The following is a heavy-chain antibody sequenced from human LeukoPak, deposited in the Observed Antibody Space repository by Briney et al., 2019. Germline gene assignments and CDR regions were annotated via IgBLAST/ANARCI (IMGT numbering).Heavy chain of an antibody. CDR2: IYYSGST. D-gene: IGHD5-12*01. J-gene: IGHJ4*02. V-gene: IGHV4-39*07. Sequence: SETLSLTCTVSGGSISSSSYYWSWIRQPPGKGLEWIGSIYYSGSTYYSPSLKSRVTISVDTSKNQFSLNMRSVTAADTAVYYCARARGTVAIDYWGQGTLVTVSS. CDR3: ARARGTVAIDY. CDR1: GGSISSSSYY.